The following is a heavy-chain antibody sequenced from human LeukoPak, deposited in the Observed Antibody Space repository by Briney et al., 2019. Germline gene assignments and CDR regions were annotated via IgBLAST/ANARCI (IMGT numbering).Heavy chain of an antibody. J-gene: IGHJ6*02. D-gene: IGHD3-10*01. V-gene: IGHV4-34*01. Sequence: SETLSLTCAVYGGSFSGYYWSWIRQPPGKGLEWIGEINHSGSTNYNPSLKSRVTISVDTSKNQFSLKLSSVTAADTAVYYCATSGEDYYYYGIDVWGQGTTVTVSS. CDR2: INHSGST. CDR1: GGSFSGYY. CDR3: ATSGEDYYYYGIDV.